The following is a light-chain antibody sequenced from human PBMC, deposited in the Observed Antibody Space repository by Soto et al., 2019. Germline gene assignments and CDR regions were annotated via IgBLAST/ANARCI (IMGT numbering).Light chain of an antibody. CDR3: QSADKSGTYV. Sequence: SYELTQPPSVSVSPGQTARITCSGDALPKQYAYWYQQKPGQAPVLVIYKDSERPSGIPGRFSGSRSGTTVTLTISGVQAEDEADYYCQSADKSGTYVFGTGTKLTVL. CDR1: ALPKQY. V-gene: IGLV3-25*03. J-gene: IGLJ1*01. CDR2: KDS.